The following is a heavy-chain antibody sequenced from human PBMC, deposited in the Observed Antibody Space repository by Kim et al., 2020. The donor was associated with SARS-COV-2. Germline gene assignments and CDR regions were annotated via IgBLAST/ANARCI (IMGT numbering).Heavy chain of an antibody. J-gene: IGHJ4*02. V-gene: IGHV1-2*02. CDR3: ASTARSNTAMVISGLFA. Sequence: ASVKVSCKASGYTFTGYYMHWVRQAPGQGLEWMGWINPNSGGTNYAQKFQGRVTMTRDTSISTAYMELSRLRSDDTAVYYCASTARSNTAMVISGLFAWGQGTLVTVSS. CDR1: GYTFTGYY. D-gene: IGHD5-18*01. CDR2: INPNSGGT.